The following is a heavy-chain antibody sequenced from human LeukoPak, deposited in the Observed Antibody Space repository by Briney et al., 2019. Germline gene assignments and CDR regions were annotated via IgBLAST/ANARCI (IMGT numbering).Heavy chain of an antibody. Sequence: SETLSLTCTVSGGSISSSSYHWGWIRQPPGKGLEWIGSIYHSGNTYYNPSLKSRVTISVDTPKNQFSLKVNSMTAADTAVYYCARLISGSPADYWGQGTLVTVSS. J-gene: IGHJ4*02. CDR3: ARLISGSPADY. CDR2: IYHSGNT. D-gene: IGHD1-26*01. V-gene: IGHV4-39*01. CDR1: GGSISSSSYH.